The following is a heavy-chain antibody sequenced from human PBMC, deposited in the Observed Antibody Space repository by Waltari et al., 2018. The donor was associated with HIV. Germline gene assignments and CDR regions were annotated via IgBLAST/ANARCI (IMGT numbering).Heavy chain of an antibody. CDR1: GYSFTASS. CDR3: ARGESVSVSNIPPGYRFDF. CDR2: FNPISGST. V-gene: IGHV1-2*02. Sequence: QVQLVQSGAELKTPGASVEFSCRASGYSFTASSIHWVRQAPGQGLQWMGGFNPISGSTNIPLTFQGRITMTRDTSSGAVFTELRGLKFNDTALYYCARGESVSVSNIPPGYRFDFWGQGTLITVSS. J-gene: IGHJ4*02. D-gene: IGHD2-15*01.